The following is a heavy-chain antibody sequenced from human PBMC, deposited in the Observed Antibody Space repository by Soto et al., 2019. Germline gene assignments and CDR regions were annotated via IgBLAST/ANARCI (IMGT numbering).Heavy chain of an antibody. CDR2: INHSGST. CDR1: GGSFSGYY. J-gene: IGHJ4*02. V-gene: IGHV4-34*01. CDR3: ARGDCSGGSCGPFDY. D-gene: IGHD2-15*01. Sequence: QVQLQQWGAGLLKPSETLSLTCAVYGGSFSGYYWSWIRQPPGKGREWIGEINHSGSTNYNPSLKSRVTISVDTSKNQFSLKLSSVTAADTAVYYCARGDCSGGSCGPFDYWGQGTLVTVSS.